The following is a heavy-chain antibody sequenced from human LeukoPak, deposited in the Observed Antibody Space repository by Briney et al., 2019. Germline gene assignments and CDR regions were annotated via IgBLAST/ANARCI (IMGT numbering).Heavy chain of an antibody. CDR1: GGSFSGYY. CDR3: AREDAVVVPAAMFGPYYYYYSCMDV. J-gene: IGHJ6*04. V-gene: IGHV4-34*01. D-gene: IGHD2-2*01. Sequence: PSETLSLTCAVYGGSFSGYYWSWLRQPPGKGLEWLGEINHSGSTNYNPSLKSRVTISVDTSKNKFSLKLSSVTAADTAVYYCAREDAVVVPAAMFGPYYYYYSCMDVWGKGTTVTVSS. CDR2: INHSGST.